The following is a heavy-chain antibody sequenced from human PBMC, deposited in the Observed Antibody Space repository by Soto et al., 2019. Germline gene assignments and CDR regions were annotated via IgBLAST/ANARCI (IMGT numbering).Heavy chain of an antibody. D-gene: IGHD3-22*01. Sequence: GGSLRLSCVASGFTFSSYAMHWVRQTPGKGLEWVAVISYDGANQYYADSVKGRFTISRDTSKNTLHLQMNSLRVEDTAVYYCVRGDNFYDSSGYYFWGQGTLVTVSS. J-gene: IGHJ4*02. CDR3: VRGDNFYDSSGYYF. CDR2: ISYDGANQ. CDR1: GFTFSSYA. V-gene: IGHV3-30-3*01.